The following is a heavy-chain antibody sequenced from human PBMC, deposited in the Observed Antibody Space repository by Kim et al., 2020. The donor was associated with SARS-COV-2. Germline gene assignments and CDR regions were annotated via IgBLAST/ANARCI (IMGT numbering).Heavy chain of an antibody. CDR1: GGSISSSSYY. J-gene: IGHJ6*03. Sequence: SETLSLTCTVSGGSISSSSYYWGWIRQPPGKGLEWIGSIYYSGSTYYNPSLKSRVTISVDTSKNQFSLKLSSVTAADTAVYYCARQKTNRAAGTSSARLYMDVWGKGTTVTVSS. CDR3: ARQKTNRAAGTSSARLYMDV. D-gene: IGHD6-13*01. CDR2: IYYSGST. V-gene: IGHV4-39*01.